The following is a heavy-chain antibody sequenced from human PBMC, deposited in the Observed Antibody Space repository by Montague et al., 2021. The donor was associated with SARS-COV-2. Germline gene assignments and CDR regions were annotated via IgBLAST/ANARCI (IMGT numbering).Heavy chain of an antibody. CDR3: AREKPEYYDGPGVFDI. D-gene: IGHD3-22*01. Sequence: LRLSWSASGFSVSSSYMNWVRQAPGKGLEWVSVIYSGENKYYADSVKGRFTISRDSSTNTLFLQMYSLRAEDTAVYYCAREKPEYYDGPGVFDIWGQGTMVTVSS. CDR2: IYSGENK. V-gene: IGHV3-53*01. J-gene: IGHJ3*02. CDR1: GFSVSSSY.